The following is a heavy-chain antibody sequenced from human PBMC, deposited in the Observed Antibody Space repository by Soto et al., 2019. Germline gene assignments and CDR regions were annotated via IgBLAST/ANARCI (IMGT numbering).Heavy chain of an antibody. D-gene: IGHD3-10*01. V-gene: IGHV3-23*01. J-gene: IGHJ4*02. Sequence: EVHLLESGGGLVQPGGSLRLSCAASGFTCSSYAMSWVRQAPGKGLEWVSAIGVSGDTTYYADSVKGRFTISRDNSKNTLYLQMGSLRAEETAVHYCAKVRRFGELRSLYWGQGTLVTVSS. CDR1: GFTCSSYA. CDR2: IGVSGDTT. CDR3: AKVRRFGELRSLY.